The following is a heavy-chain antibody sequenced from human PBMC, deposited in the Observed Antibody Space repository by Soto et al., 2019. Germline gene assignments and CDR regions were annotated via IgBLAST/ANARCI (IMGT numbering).Heavy chain of an antibody. CDR1: GFTFSSFA. V-gene: IGHV3-23*01. CDR3: AKVPLVNGNYFDY. D-gene: IGHD2-2*01. J-gene: IGHJ4*02. Sequence: PGGSLRLSCAASGFTFSSFAMTWVRQTPGKGLEWVSGISGTGTSTYYADSVKGRFTISRDNSKNTLYLQMNSLRAEDTAVFYCAKVPLVNGNYFDYWGQGTLVTVSS. CDR2: ISGTGTST.